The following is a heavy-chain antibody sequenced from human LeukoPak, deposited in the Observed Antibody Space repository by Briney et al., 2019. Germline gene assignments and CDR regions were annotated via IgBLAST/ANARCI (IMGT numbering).Heavy chain of an antibody. V-gene: IGHV4-59*01. D-gene: IGHD1-26*01. J-gene: IGHJ4*02. CDR2: FYYSGNT. Sequence: SETLSLTCTVSGGSISSYYWSWIRQPPGKGLEWIGYFYYSGNTNYNPSLKSRVTISVDTSKNQFSLKLSSVTAADAAVYYCARRVGATHFFDYWGQGTLVTVSS. CDR3: ARRVGATHFFDY. CDR1: GGSISSYY.